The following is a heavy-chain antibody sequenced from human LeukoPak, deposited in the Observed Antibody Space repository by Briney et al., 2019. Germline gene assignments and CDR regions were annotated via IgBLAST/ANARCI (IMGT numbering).Heavy chain of an antibody. J-gene: IGHJ4*02. V-gene: IGHV3-30-3*01. CDR2: ISYDGSNK. CDR3: ARGARFLEWLSSPFDY. CDR1: GFTFSSYA. D-gene: IGHD3-3*01. Sequence: PGGSLRLSCAASGFTFSSYAMHWVRQAPGKGLEWVAVISYDGSNKYYADSVKGRFTISRDNSKSTLYLQMNSLRAEDTAVYYCARGARFLEWLSSPFDYWGQGTLVTVSS.